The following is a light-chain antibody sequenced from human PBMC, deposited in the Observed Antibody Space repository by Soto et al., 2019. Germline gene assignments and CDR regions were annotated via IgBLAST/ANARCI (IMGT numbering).Light chain of an antibody. J-gene: IGKJ1*01. CDR1: QSVSSN. V-gene: IGKV3-15*01. Sequence: EIVMTQSPATLSVSPGERATLSCRASQSVSSNLAWYQQKPGQAPRLLIYGASTRATGIPARFSGSGSGTEFTITISSLPSEDFAVYYFQQYNNWPRTFGQGTKVEIK. CDR3: QQYNNWPRT. CDR2: GAS.